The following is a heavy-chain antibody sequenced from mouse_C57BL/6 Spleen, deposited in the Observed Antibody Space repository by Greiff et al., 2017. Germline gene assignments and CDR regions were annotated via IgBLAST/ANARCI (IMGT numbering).Heavy chain of an antibody. CDR2: IHPNSGST. CDR1: GYTFTSYW. D-gene: IGHD2-3*01. V-gene: IGHV1-64*01. J-gene: IGHJ3*01. Sequence: VQLQQPGAELVKPGASVKLSCKASGYTFTSYWMHWVKQRPGQGLEWIGMIHPNSGSTNYNEKFKSKATLTVDKSSSTAYMQLSSLTSEDSAVYYCANGGIYDGYPWFAYWGQGTLVTVSA. CDR3: ANGGIYDGYPWFAY.